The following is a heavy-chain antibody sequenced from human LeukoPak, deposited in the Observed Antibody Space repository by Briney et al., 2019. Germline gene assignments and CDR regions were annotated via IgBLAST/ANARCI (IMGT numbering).Heavy chain of an antibody. J-gene: IGHJ3*02. D-gene: IGHD3-10*01. CDR3: ARGPYGSSGTPDAFDI. CDR2: IYSGGTT. CDR1: GFTVSSDY. Sequence: GGSLRLSCAASGFTVSSDYMSWVRQAPGKGLEWVSVIYSGGTTHYADSVKGRFTISRDNSKNTLYLQMNSLRAEDTAVYYCARGPYGSSGTPDAFDIWGQGTMVTVSS. V-gene: IGHV3-66*01.